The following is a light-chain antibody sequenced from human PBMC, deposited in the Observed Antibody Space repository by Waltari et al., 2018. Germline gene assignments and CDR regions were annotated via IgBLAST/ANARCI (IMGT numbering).Light chain of an antibody. CDR3: QQCYSPPLS. Sequence: DIVMTQSPDSLVVSLGERATINCKSSQDILYSSNNKNYLAWYQHKPRQPPKLLIYWASIRASGVPDRVSGNGSGTEFTLTISSLQAEDVAVYYCQQCYSPPLSFGGGTKVELK. J-gene: IGKJ4*01. CDR2: WAS. V-gene: IGKV4-1*01. CDR1: QDILYSSNNKNY.